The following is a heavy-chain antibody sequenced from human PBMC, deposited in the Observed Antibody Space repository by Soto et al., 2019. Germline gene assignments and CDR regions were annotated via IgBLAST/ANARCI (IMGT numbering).Heavy chain of an antibody. CDR1: GYSFTSYW. D-gene: IGHD4-17*01. Sequence: PGESLKISCKGSGYSFTSYWIGWVRQMPGKGLEWMGIIYPGDSDTRYSPSFQGQVTISADKSISTAYLQWSSLKASDTAMYYCARVTTVTTLYYYYYMDVWGKGTTVPVSS. CDR3: ARVTTVTTLYYYYYMDV. V-gene: IGHV5-51*01. J-gene: IGHJ6*03. CDR2: IYPGDSDT.